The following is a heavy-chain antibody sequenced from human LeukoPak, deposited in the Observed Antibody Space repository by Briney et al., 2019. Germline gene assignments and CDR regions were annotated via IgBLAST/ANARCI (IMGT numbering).Heavy chain of an antibody. CDR2: IYYSGST. V-gene: IGHV4-59*08. D-gene: IGHD3-22*01. CDR1: GGSVSTYY. J-gene: IGHJ4*02. Sequence: SETLSLTCTVSGGSVSTYYWNWIRQPPGKGLEWIGYIYYSGSTNYNPSLKSRLTISVDTSNNQFSLRLSSVTAADTAVYYCARHVIDTSGYYLDYFDYWGQGTLVTVSS. CDR3: ARHVIDTSGYYLDYFDY.